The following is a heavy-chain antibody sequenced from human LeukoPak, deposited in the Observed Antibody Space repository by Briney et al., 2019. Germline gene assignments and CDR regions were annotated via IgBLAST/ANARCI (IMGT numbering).Heavy chain of an antibody. CDR2: TSGSGGNT. Sequence: GASLRLSCAAYGFTLSSYWMSWVRQESGKGQEWVSATSGSGGNTYYADSVKGRFTISRDNSKNTLYLQMNSLRAEDTAVYYCAKDPSSGRGGSYWGPGGNFDYWGQGTLVTVSS. J-gene: IGHJ4*02. CDR1: GFTLSSYW. CDR3: AKDPSSGRGGSYWGPGGNFDY. V-gene: IGHV3-23*01. D-gene: IGHD1-26*01.